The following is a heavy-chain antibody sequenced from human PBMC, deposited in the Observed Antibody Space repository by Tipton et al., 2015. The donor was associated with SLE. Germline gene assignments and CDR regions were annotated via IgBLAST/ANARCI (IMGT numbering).Heavy chain of an antibody. Sequence: TLSLTCTVSVGSISSRSYYWGWIRQPPGKGVAWIGRIYYSGGTYYKPSLLGRVTISVDTSNNEFSLKLSSVTAADTAVYFCARQDLGRAATLTFDIWGLGTLVTVSS. CDR1: VGSISSRSYY. V-gene: IGHV4-39*01. J-gene: IGHJ4*02. D-gene: IGHD6-25*01. CDR3: ARQDLGRAATLTFDI. CDR2: IYYSGGT.